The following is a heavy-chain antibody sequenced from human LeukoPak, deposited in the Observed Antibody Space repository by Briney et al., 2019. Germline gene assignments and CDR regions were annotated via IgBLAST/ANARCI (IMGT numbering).Heavy chain of an antibody. Sequence: GGSLRLSCAASGFTFSNYWMTWVRQAPGKGLEWVATIKQDGSEIYYVDSVKGRFAISRDNAKNSLDLQMNSLRAEDTGVYYCARGGSGWYFDYWGQGTLFTVSS. CDR3: ARGGSGWYFDY. CDR1: GFTFSNYW. V-gene: IGHV3-7*01. D-gene: IGHD6-19*01. J-gene: IGHJ4*02. CDR2: IKQDGSEI.